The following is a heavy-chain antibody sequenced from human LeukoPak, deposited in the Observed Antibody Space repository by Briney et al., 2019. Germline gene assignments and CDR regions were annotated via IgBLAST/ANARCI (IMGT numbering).Heavy chain of an antibody. CDR3: ARTTYGDY. CDR2: IKQDGSEK. CDR1: GFTFSSHW. J-gene: IGHJ4*02. V-gene: IGHV3-7*02. Sequence: GGSLRLSCAASGFTFSSHWMSWVRQAPGKGLEWVANIKQDGSEKNYVDSVKGRSTIARDNAKNSLYLQMSSLRAEDTAVYYCARTTYGDYWGQGTLVTVSS. D-gene: IGHD1-1*01.